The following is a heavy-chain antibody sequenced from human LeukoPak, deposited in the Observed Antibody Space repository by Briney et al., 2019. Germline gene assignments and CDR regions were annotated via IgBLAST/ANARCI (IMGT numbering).Heavy chain of an antibody. D-gene: IGHD6-13*01. Sequence: ASVKVSCKVSGYTLTELSMHWVRQAPGKGLEWMGGFDPEDGETIYAQKFQGRVTMTEDTSTDTAYMELSSLRSEDTAVYYCARTYSSSWYSIPPPSAVSYYMDVWGKGTTVTVSS. CDR2: FDPEDGET. CDR3: ARTYSSSWYSIPPPSAVSYYMDV. J-gene: IGHJ6*03. CDR1: GYTLTELS. V-gene: IGHV1-24*01.